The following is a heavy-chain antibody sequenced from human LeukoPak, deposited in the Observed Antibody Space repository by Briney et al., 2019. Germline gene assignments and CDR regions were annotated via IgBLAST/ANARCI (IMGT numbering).Heavy chain of an antibody. D-gene: IGHD5-24*01. CDR3: AREGRDGYSFGY. V-gene: IGHV3-21*01. Sequence: GGSLRLSCAASGFTFSSYSLTWVRQAPGRGLEWVSSISSSSDFINYADSVKGRFTISRDNAKNSLYLQMNSLRAEDTAVYFCAREGRDGYSFGYWGQGTLVTVSS. J-gene: IGHJ4*02. CDR1: GFTFSSYS. CDR2: ISSSSDFI.